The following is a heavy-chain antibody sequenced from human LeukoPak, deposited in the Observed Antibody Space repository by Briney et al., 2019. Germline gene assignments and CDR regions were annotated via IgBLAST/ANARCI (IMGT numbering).Heavy chain of an antibody. D-gene: IGHD6-13*01. V-gene: IGHV4-59*01. J-gene: IGHJ4*02. CDR2: IYYSGST. CDR1: GDSITSYY. CDR3: ARVGGSTWYFGY. Sequence: PSETLSLTCTVSGDSITSYYWSWIRQPPGKGLEWIGYIYYSGSTNYNPSLKSRVTMSVDTSKNQFSLKLSSVVAADAAVYYCARVGGSTWYFGYWGQGTLVTVSS.